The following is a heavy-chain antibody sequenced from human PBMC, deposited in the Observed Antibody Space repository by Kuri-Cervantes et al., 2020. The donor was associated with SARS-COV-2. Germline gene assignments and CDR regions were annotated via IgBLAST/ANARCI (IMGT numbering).Heavy chain of an antibody. CDR2: IKEDGSET. D-gene: IGHD3-3*01. Sequence: LSLTCAASGFTFSFYWMSWVRQAPGKGLEWVANIKEDGSETHYVDSVKGRFTISRDNAKKSPYLQMNSLGVEDTAVYYCAKTGRVSIFGVVSLGDAFDIWGQGTMDTVSS. J-gene: IGHJ3*02. CDR1: GFTFSFYW. V-gene: IGHV3-7*01. CDR3: AKTGRVSIFGVVSLGDAFDI.